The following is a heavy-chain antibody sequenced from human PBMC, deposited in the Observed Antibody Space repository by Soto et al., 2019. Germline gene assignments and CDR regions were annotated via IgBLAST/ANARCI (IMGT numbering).Heavy chain of an antibody. D-gene: IGHD4-17*01. V-gene: IGHV3-11*06. J-gene: IGHJ3*02. CDR1: GFTFSEYY. CDR3: ARVRGLLRSHDAFDI. CDR2: ISSSSTYT. Sequence: GGSLRLSCAASGFTFSEYYINWIRQAPGKGLEWVSYISSSSTYTSYADSVKGRFTISRDNAKNSLFLQMNSLRAEDTAVYYCARVRGLLRSHDAFDIWGQGTMVTVSS.